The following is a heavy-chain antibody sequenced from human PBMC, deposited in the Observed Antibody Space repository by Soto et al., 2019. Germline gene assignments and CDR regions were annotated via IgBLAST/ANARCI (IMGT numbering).Heavy chain of an antibody. Sequence: PGESLKIACKCSGYSFTSYWIGWVRQMPGKGLEWMGIIYPGDSDTRYSPSFQGQVTISADKSISTAYLQWSSLKASDTAMYYCATTYYDFWSGYRDYYYGMDVWGQGTTVTVSS. D-gene: IGHD3-3*01. J-gene: IGHJ6*02. CDR1: GYSFTSYW. CDR3: ATTYYDFWSGYRDYYYGMDV. V-gene: IGHV5-51*01. CDR2: IYPGDSDT.